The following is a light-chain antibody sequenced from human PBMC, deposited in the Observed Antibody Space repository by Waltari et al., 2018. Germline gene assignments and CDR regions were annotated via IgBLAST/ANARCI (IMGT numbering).Light chain of an antibody. CDR2: GAS. CDR3: QQYGTSPT. CDR1: QSLSSTH. Sequence: EIVLPQSPGTLSLSPGERATLSCRASQSLSSTHLAWYQQKPGQAPRLLIYGASIRATGIPDRFSGSGSGTEFTLTISRLEPEDFAVYYCQQYGTSPTFGQGTKVEIK. V-gene: IGKV3-20*01. J-gene: IGKJ1*01.